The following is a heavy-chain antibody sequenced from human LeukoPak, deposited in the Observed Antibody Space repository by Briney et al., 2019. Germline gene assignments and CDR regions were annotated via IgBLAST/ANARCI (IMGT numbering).Heavy chain of an antibody. V-gene: IGHV3-49*04. CDR3: TRARRPDGGTELYYFDF. J-gene: IGHJ4*02. Sequence: GSLRTSFANFGFPFAGYTITWVRQASGEGLGGVSFIKSRDDGRAIECAASVEGRFTVSRDDSKNIAYLHMNSLTTEDTAMYYCTRARRPDGGTELYYFDFWGQGTLVTVSS. D-gene: IGHD3/OR15-3a*01. CDR2: IKSRDDGRAI. CDR1: GFPFAGYT.